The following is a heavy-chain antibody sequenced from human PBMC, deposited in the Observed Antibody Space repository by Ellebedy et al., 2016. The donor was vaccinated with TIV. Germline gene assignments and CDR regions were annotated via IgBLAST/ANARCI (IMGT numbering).Heavy chain of an antibody. CDR3: TASPPYYDFWSGYYGGGRFDY. J-gene: IGHJ4*02. CDR2: INSDGSST. D-gene: IGHD3-3*01. Sequence: GESLKISCAASGFTFSSYWMHWVRQAPGKGLVWVSRINSDGSSTSYADSVKGRFTISRDNAKNTLYLQMNSLRAEDTAVYYCTASPPYYDFWSGYYGGGRFDYWGQGTLVTVSS. V-gene: IGHV3-74*01. CDR1: GFTFSSYW.